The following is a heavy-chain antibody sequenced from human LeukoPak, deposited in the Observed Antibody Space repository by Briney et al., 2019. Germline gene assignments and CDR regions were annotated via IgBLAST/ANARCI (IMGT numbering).Heavy chain of an antibody. J-gene: IGHJ5*02. D-gene: IGHD2-15*01. V-gene: IGHV4-39*07. CDR3: ARSLKVVVAATNNWFDP. CDR1: GGSISSGDYY. CDR2: INHSGST. Sequence: PSETLSLTCTVSGGSISSGDYYWSWIRQPPGKGLEWIGEINHSGSTNYNPSLKSRATISVDTSKNQFSLKLSSVTAAGTAVYYCARSLKVVVAATNNWFDPWGQGTLVTVSS.